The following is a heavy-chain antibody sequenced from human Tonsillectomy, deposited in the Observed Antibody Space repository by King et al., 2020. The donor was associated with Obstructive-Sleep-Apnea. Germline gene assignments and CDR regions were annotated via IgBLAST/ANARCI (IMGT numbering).Heavy chain of an antibody. CDR1: GGSIGSSSYY. CDR2: LSYSGDT. Sequence: MQLQESGPGLVKPSETLSLICSVSGGSIGSSSYYWAWIRQPPGKGLEWIGSLSYSGDTNYNPSLKSRVTISLDTSKNQFSLKLSSVTAADTAVYYCAXXFNIFNYWGQGTLVTVAS. V-gene: IGHV4-39*07. J-gene: IGHJ4*02. CDR3: AXXFNIFNY.